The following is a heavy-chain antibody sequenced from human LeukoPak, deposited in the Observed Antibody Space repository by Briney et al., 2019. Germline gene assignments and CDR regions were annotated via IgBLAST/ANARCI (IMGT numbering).Heavy chain of an antibody. D-gene: IGHD6-6*01. CDR2: IIPILGIA. CDR3: ARVGIAARREGLYGMDV. J-gene: IGHJ6*02. Sequence: SVKVSCKASGGTFSSYAIGWVRQAPGQGLEWMGRIIPILGIANYAQKFQGRVTITADKSTSTAYMELSSLRSEDTAVYYCARVGIAARREGLYGMDVWGQGTTVTVSS. CDR1: GGTFSSYA. V-gene: IGHV1-69*04.